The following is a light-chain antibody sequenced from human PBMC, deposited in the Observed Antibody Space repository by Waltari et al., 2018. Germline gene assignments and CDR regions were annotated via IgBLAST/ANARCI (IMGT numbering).Light chain of an antibody. J-gene: IGKJ1*01. CDR1: QSLVHSDGNTY. Sequence: DVVMTQSPLSLPVTLGQPASISCKSSQSLVHSDGNTYLNWFHQRPGQSPRRLIYKVSNRDSGAPDRFSGSGSGTDFTLKISRVEAGDVGVYYCMQGTHWPRTFGQGTKVEIK. CDR3: MQGTHWPRT. V-gene: IGKV2-30*02. CDR2: KVS.